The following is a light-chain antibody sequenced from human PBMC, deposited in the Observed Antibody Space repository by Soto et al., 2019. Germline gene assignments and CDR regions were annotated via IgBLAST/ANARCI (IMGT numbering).Light chain of an antibody. CDR1: SSNIGSST. Sequence: QSLLTQPPSASVTPGQRVSIPCSGSSSNIGSSTVHWYQQLPGTAPKLLIYGTNQRPSGVPDRFSGSKSGTSASLAISGLQSEDEADYYCSAWDDGLNGYVFGPGTKVTVL. J-gene: IGLJ1*01. CDR3: SAWDDGLNGYV. CDR2: GTN. V-gene: IGLV1-44*01.